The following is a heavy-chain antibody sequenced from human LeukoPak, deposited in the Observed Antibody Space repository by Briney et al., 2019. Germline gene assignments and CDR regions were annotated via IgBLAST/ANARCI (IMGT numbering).Heavy chain of an antibody. Sequence: GASVKVSCEASGYTFTSYYMHWVRQAPGQGLEWMGIINPSGGSTSYAQKFQGRVTMTRDMSASTVYMELSSLRSEDTAVYYCARDEARQYYFDYWGQGTLVTVSS. CDR1: GYTFTSYY. D-gene: IGHD6-6*01. J-gene: IGHJ4*02. CDR3: ARDEARQYYFDY. CDR2: INPSGGST. V-gene: IGHV1-46*01.